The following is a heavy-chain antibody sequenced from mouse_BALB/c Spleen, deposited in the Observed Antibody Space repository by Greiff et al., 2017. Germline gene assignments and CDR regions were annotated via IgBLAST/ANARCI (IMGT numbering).Heavy chain of an antibody. CDR1: GFNIKDTY. CDR2: IDPANGNT. Sequence: VQLQQSGAELVKPGASVKLSCTASGFNIKDTYMHWVKQRPEQGLEWIGRIDPANGNTKYDPKFQGKATITADTSSNTAYLQLSSLTSEDPAVYYCLDGYYGYWGQGTTLTVSS. CDR3: LDGYYGY. V-gene: IGHV14-3*02. J-gene: IGHJ2*01. D-gene: IGHD2-3*01.